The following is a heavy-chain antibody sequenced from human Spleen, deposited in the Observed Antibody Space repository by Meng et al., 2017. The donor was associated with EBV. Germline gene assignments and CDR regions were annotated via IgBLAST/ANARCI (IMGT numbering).Heavy chain of an antibody. V-gene: IGHV4-39*01. J-gene: IGHJ5*02. CDR1: GCATSGFSY. CDR3: ARPFPSWQSPRLDPFGA. D-gene: IGHD6-19*01. Sequence: RQVGPVKFRPWENQPLPSPVSGCATSGFSYWGWYRQSPGRRLEWIGGVHYTGSTYYSPTLKSRFTVSVDTSTNQFSLRLTSVTAADTAVYYCARPFPSWQSPRLDPFGAWGQGTLVTVSS. CDR2: VHYTGST.